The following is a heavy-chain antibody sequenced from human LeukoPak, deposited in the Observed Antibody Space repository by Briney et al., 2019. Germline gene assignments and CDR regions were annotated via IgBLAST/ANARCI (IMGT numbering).Heavy chain of an antibody. V-gene: IGHV3-48*03. CDR2: ISSSGSTI. D-gene: IGHD3-10*01. J-gene: IGHJ3*02. CDR1: GFTFSSYE. Sequence: GGSLRLSCAASGFTFSSYEMNWVRQAPGKGLEWVSYISSSGSTIYYADSVKGRFTISRDNAKNSQYLQMNSLRAEDTAVYYCVRSRSTWFGEVLAAFDIWGQGTMVTVSS. CDR3: VRSRSTWFGEVLAAFDI.